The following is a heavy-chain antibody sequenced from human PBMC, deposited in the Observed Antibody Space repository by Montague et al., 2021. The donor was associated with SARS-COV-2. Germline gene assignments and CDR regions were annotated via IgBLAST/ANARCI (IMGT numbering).Heavy chain of an antibody. CDR2: IYYSGNP. Sequence: SETLSLTCTVSGGSISTYYWSWIRQSPGKGLEWIGYIYYSGNPNYNPSLTSRLSMSVDTSKSQFSLELSSVTAADTAVFFCARGKGRSPDAFDIWGQGITVTVSS. V-gene: IGHV4-59*01. J-gene: IGHJ3*02. CDR1: GGSISTYY. CDR3: ARGKGRSPDAFDI. D-gene: IGHD2-15*01.